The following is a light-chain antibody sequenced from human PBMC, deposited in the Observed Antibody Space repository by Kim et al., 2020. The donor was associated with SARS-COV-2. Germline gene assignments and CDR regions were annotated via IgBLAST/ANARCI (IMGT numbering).Light chain of an antibody. CDR2: AAS. V-gene: IGKV3-15*01. CDR3: QQYNNWPPT. J-gene: IGKJ3*01. CDR1: QSLSSN. Sequence: SPWERVTLSCRASQSLSSNLAWYQQRPDQPPSLLISAASTGATGLPARFSGSGSGTEFTLTISSLQSEDFAVYYCQQYNNWPPTFGPGTKVDIK.